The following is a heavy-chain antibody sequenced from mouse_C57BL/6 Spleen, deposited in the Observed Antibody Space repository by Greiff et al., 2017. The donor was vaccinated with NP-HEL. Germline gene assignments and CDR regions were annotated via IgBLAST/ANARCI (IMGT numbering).Heavy chain of an antibody. Sequence: QVQLQQSGAELARPGASVKLSCKASGYTFTSYGISWVKQRTGQGLEWIGEIYPRSGNTYYNEKFKGKATLTADKSSSTAYMELRSLTSEDSAVYFCARQGGIGLRGGVFDYWGQGTTLTVSS. D-gene: IGHD2-4*01. V-gene: IGHV1-81*01. CDR2: IYPRSGNT. CDR3: ARQGGIGLRGGVFDY. J-gene: IGHJ2*01. CDR1: GYTFTSYG.